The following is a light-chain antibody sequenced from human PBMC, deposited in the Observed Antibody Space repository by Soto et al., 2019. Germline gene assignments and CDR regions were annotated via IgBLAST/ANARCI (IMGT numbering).Light chain of an antibody. V-gene: IGLV2-11*01. Sequence: QSALTQPRSVSGSPGQSVTISCTGTSSDVGGYNYVSWYQQHPGKAPKLMIYDVSKRPSGVPDRFSGSKSWHTASLTISGLQAEDDADYYCCTYAGSQTFPGSVVGAGTQPTVL. CDR3: CTYAGSQTFPGSV. CDR1: SSDVGGYNY. CDR2: DVS. J-gene: IGLJ7*01.